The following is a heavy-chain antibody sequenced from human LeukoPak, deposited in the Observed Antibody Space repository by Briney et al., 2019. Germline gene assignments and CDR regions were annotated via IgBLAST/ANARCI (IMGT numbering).Heavy chain of an antibody. Sequence: SETLSLTCTVSGGSISSYYWSWIRQPPGKGLEYIGYIYYSGSASYNSSLKSRVSISIDTSKNQFSLKLSSVTAADTAVYYCARAGYYDSSGYPLRPFDPWGQGTLVTVSS. CDR3: ARAGYYDSSGYPLRPFDP. CDR1: GGSISSYY. D-gene: IGHD3-22*01. J-gene: IGHJ5*02. V-gene: IGHV4-59*12. CDR2: IYYSGSA.